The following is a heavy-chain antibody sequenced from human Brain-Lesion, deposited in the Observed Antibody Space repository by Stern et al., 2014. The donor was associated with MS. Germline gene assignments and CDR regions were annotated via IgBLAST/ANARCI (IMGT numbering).Heavy chain of an antibody. V-gene: IGHV1-2*02. CDR3: ARDQRGITIFGVVTDYYYLGMDV. Sequence: QVQLVESGAEVKKPGASVKVSCKTSGYIFTGYYIHWVRQAPGQGLEWMAWINPNTGGTKSGTKFQGRVTMSRDTSISTAYVELSSLTSDDTAVYYCARDQRGITIFGVVTDYYYLGMDVWGQGTTVTVSS. CDR1: GYIFTGYY. D-gene: IGHD3-3*01. J-gene: IGHJ6*02. CDR2: INPNTGGT.